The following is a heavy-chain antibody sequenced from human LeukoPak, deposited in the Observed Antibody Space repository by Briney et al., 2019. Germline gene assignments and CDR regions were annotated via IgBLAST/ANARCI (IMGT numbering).Heavy chain of an antibody. D-gene: IGHD3-3*01. CDR2: IYTSGST. CDR3: ARDEYYDFWSGFGENYMDV. Sequence: SETLSLTCTVSGGSISSNKYYWGWIRQPPGKGLEWIGRIYTSGSTNYNPSLKSRVTMSVDTSKNQFSLKLSSVTAADTAVYYCARDEYYDFWSGFGENYMDVWGKGTTVTVSS. V-gene: IGHV4-39*07. J-gene: IGHJ6*03. CDR1: GGSISSNKYY.